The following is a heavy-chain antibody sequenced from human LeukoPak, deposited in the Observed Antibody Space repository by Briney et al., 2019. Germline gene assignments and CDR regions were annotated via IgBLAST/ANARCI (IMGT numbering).Heavy chain of an antibody. CDR3: ARSIAVAGTHFDY. CDR2: ISAYNGNT. D-gene: IGHD6-19*01. Sequence: ASVKVSCKASGYTFTSYGISWVRQAPGQGLEWMGWISAYNGNTNYAQKLQGRVTITRDTSASTAYMELSSLRSEDTAVYYCARSIAVAGTHFDYWGQGTLVTVSS. V-gene: IGHV1-18*01. J-gene: IGHJ4*02. CDR1: GYTFTSYG.